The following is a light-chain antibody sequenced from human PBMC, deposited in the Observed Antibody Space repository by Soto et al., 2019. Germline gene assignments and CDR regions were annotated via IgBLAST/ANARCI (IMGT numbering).Light chain of an antibody. Sequence: EIVLTQSPGTLSLSPGERATLSCRASQSVSNNYLAWYQQKPGQAPRLLIYGASSWATGIPDRFSGSGSGTDFTLTISRLEPEDFAVYYSQQYGTSPVTFAGGTKVEIK. CDR3: QQYGTSPVT. CDR1: QSVSNNY. V-gene: IGKV3-20*01. CDR2: GAS. J-gene: IGKJ4*01.